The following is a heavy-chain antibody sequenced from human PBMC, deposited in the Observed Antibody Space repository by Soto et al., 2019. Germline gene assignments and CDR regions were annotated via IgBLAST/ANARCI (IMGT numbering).Heavy chain of an antibody. CDR3: ARDHRGATVTAYYYYGMDV. J-gene: IGHJ6*02. CDR1: GFTFSDYY. CDR2: ISSSGSTI. Sequence: GSLRLSCAASGFTFSDYYMSWIRQAPGKGLEWVSYISSSGSTIYYADSVKGRFTISRDNAKNSLYLQMNSLRAEDTAVYYCARDHRGATVTAYYYYGMDVWGQGTTVTVS. V-gene: IGHV3-11*01. D-gene: IGHD4-17*01.